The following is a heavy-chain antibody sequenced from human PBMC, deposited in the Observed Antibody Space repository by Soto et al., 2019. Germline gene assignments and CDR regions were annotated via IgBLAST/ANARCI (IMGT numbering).Heavy chain of an antibody. J-gene: IGHJ3*02. V-gene: IGHV3-15*01. CDR1: GFTFSNAW. CDR2: IKSKTDGGTT. Sequence: PGGSLRLSCAASGFTFSNAWMSWVRQAPGKGLEWVGRIKSKTDGGTTDYAAPVKGRFTISRDDSKNTLYLQMNSLKTEDTAVYYCTTYYYYDSSGYYAQDAFDIWGQGTMVTVSS. CDR3: TTYYYYDSSGYYAQDAFDI. D-gene: IGHD3-22*01.